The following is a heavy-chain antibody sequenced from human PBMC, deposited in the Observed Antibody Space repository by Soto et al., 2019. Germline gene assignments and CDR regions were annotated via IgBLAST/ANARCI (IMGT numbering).Heavy chain of an antibody. V-gene: IGHV4-30-4*01. D-gene: IGHD2-2*01. CDR3: PRARGYCSGPSCILFYFSGLDV. CDR1: GDSISSGTNF. Sequence: QVQLQESGPGLVKPSQTLSLTCTVSGDSISSGTNFWSWIRQPPGKGLEWVGFIHHSGTTFYNPSRKSLVMISGDTSKNQLTLTMTSLTAAVTAVYYCPRARGYCSGPSCILFYFSGLDVWGQGTNVSVAS. J-gene: IGHJ6*02. CDR2: IHHSGTT.